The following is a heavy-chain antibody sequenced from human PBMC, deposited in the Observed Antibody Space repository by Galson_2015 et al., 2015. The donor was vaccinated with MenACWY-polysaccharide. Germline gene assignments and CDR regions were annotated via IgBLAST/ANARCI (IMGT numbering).Heavy chain of an antibody. CDR1: GFTFDDYA. CDR3: AKDIGHSYSSGWFYYYYGMDV. D-gene: IGHD6-19*01. J-gene: IGHJ6*02. V-gene: IGHV3-9*01. CDR2: ISWNSGSI. Sequence: SLRLSCAASGFTFDDYAMHWVRQAPGKGLEWVSGISWNSGSIGYADSVKGRFTISRDNAKNSLYLQMNSLRAEDTALYYCAKDIGHSYSSGWFYYYYGMDVWGQGTTVTVSS.